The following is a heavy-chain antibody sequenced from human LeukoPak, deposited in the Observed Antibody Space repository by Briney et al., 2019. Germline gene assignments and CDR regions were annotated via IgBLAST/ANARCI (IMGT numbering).Heavy chain of an antibody. J-gene: IGHJ4*02. CDR3: ARVSWTYYYDSSGSFFDY. CDR2: IYSGGST. D-gene: IGHD3-22*01. V-gene: IGHV3-66*02. Sequence: GGSLRLSCAASGVTVSSNYMSWGRQAPGEGLEWVSVIYSGGSTYYADSVTGRFTISRDNSKNTLYLQMSTLRAEDTAAYYCARVSWTYYYDSSGSFFDYWGQGTLVTVSS. CDR1: GVTVSSNY.